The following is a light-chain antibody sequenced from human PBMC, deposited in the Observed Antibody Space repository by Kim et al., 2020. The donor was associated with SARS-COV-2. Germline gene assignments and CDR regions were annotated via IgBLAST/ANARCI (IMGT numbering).Light chain of an antibody. CDR1: QSISSY. V-gene: IGKV1-39*01. CDR3: QQSYSTLYT. J-gene: IGKJ3*01. CDR2: AAS. Sequence: ASVGDRVTITCRASQSISSYLNWYQQKPGKAPKLLIYAASSLQSGVPSRFSGSGSGTDFTLTISSLQPEDFATYYCQQSYSTLYTFGPGTKVDIK.